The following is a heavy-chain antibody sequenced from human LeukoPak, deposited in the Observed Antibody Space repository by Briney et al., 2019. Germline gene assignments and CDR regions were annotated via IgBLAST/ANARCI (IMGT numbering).Heavy chain of an antibody. CDR2: IYYSGST. V-gene: IGHV4-59*01. D-gene: IGHD3-3*01. CDR1: GGSISSYY. Sequence: SETLSLTCTVSGGSISSYYWSWIRQPPGKGLEWIGYIYYSGSTNYNPSLKSRVTISVDTSKNQFSLKLSSVTAADTAVYYCARGRSGAFDIWGQGTMVTVSS. CDR3: ARGRSGAFDI. J-gene: IGHJ3*02.